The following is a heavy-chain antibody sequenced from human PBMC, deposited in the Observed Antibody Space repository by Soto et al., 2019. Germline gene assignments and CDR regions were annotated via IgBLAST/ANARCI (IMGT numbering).Heavy chain of an antibody. Sequence: PSETLSLTCTVSGSSISPFYWSWIRQPPGKGLEWIGYSYYTGSTKYNPSLKSRVTLSLGTSRNQLELKLSSVTAADTAVYYCKRVGGYYGDYRKFDYWGPGTLVTVSS. D-gene: IGHD4-17*01. CDR1: GSSISPFY. CDR3: KRVGGYYGDYRKFDY. J-gene: IGHJ4*02. V-gene: IGHV4-59*01. CDR2: SYYTGST.